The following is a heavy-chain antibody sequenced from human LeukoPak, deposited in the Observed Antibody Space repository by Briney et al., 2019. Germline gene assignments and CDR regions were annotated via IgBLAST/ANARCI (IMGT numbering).Heavy chain of an antibody. CDR2: INPNGGWT. J-gene: IGHJ5*02. D-gene: IGHD2-2*01. Sequence: ASVKVSCKASENTFTNYYMHWVRQAPGQGLEWLGLINPNGGWTAYAQNFQGRVTMTRDTSTTTLYLELSSLRSDDTAVYYCARELLPAVTEGWFDPWGQGTLVTVSS. CDR3: ARELLPAVTEGWFDP. CDR1: ENTFTNYY. V-gene: IGHV1-46*01.